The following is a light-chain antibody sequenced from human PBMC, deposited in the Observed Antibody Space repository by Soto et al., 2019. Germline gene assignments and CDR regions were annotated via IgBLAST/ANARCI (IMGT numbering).Light chain of an antibody. V-gene: IGKV3-11*01. Sequence: EIVLTQSPATLSLSPGERATLSCRASQSVGSSLAWFQQTPGQAPRLLIYDTSNRATGIPARFSGSGSGTDFTLTISSLETEDFAVYYCQQRSDWPPTFGQGTKVEIK. CDR1: QSVGSS. CDR2: DTS. J-gene: IGKJ1*01. CDR3: QQRSDWPPT.